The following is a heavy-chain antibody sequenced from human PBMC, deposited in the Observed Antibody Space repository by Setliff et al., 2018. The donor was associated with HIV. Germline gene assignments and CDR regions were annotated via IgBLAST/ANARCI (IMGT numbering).Heavy chain of an antibody. Sequence: LSLTCSVSGGSISSYYWSWIRQPPGKGLEWIGYIYYTGSTNYNPSLKSRVTISVDTSKNQFSLKLNSVTAADTAVYYCARSNWGRGNWFDPWAREPWSPSPQ. J-gene: IGHJ5*02. CDR2: IYYTGST. V-gene: IGHV4-59*01. CDR1: GGSISSYY. D-gene: IGHD7-27*01. CDR3: ARSNWGRGNWFDP.